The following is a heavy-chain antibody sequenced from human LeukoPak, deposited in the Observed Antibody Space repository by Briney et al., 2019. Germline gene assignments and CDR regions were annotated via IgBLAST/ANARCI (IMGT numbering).Heavy chain of an antibody. CDR3: ARFFYGSGSLDY. CDR1: GGSFSGYY. J-gene: IGHJ4*02. V-gene: IGHV4-34*01. CDR2: INHSGST. Sequence: PSETLSLTCAVYGGSFSGYYWSWIRQPPGKGLEWIGEINHSGSTNYNPSLKSRVTISVDTSENQFSLKLSSVTAADTAVYYCARFFYGSGSLDYWGQATLVTVSS. D-gene: IGHD3-10*01.